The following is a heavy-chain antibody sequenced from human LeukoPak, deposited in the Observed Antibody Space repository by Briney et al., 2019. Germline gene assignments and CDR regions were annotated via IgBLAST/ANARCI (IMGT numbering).Heavy chain of an antibody. CDR2: IKSKTDGATT. CDR3: TTVGSSRYYYYFDY. CDR1: GFTFNHAW. J-gene: IGHJ4*02. D-gene: IGHD3-22*01. V-gene: IGHV3-15*01. Sequence: PGGSLRLSCAASGFTFNHAWMSWVRQAPGKGLEWVGRIKSKTDGATTEYAAPVKGRFTISRDDSKNTLYLQMNSLKTEDTAVYYCTTVGSSRYYYYFDYWGQGSLLTVSS.